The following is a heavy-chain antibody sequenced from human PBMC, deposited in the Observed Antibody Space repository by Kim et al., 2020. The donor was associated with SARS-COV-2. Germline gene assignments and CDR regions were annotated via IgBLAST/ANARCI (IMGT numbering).Heavy chain of an antibody. CDR3: ARDAADRYLTPFDY. D-gene: IGHD3-9*01. V-gene: IGHV1-46*01. Sequence: AQKFQGRVTMTRDTSTSTVYMELSSLRSEDTAVYYCARDAADRYLTPFDYWGQGTLVTVSS. J-gene: IGHJ4*02.